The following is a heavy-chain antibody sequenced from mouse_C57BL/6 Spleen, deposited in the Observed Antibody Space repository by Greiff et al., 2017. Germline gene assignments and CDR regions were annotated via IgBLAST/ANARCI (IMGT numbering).Heavy chain of an antibody. V-gene: IGHV5-4*01. D-gene: IGHD1-1*01. CDR1: GFTFSSYA. CDR3: ARDYYGSSSAWFAY. CDR2: ISDGGSYT. J-gene: IGHJ3*01. Sequence: EVKLQESGGGLVKPGGSLKLSCAASGFTFSSYALSWVRQTPEKRLEWVATISDGGSYTYYPDNVKGRFTIYRDSAKNNLYLQMSHLKSEDTAMYYCARDYYGSSSAWFAYWSQGTLVSVSA.